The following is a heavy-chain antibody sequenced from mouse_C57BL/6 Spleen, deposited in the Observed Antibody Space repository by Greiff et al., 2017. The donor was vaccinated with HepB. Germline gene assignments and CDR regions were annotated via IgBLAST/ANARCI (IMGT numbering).Heavy chain of an antibody. J-gene: IGHJ2*01. V-gene: IGHV1-64*01. CDR2: IHPNSGST. Sequence: QVQLQQPGAELVKPGASVKLSCKASGYTFTSYWMHWVKQRPGQGLEWIGMIHPNSGSTNYNEKFKSKATLTVDKSSSTAYMQLSSLTSEDSAVYYCARSESPYDYGSSSSFDYWGQGTTLTVSS. CDR3: ARSESPYDYGSSSSFDY. CDR1: GYTFTSYW. D-gene: IGHD1-1*01.